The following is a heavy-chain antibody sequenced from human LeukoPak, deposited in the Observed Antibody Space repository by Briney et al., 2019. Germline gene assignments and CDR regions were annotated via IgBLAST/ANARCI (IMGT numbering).Heavy chain of an antibody. V-gene: IGHV3-13*01. D-gene: IGHD6-13*01. CDR2: IGTAGEI. CDR3: ARAAYSSTWYSRYFAL. Sequence: PGGSLRLSCAASGFTFRSYDMHWVRQATGKGLEWVSGIGTAGEIYYPGSVKGRFTISRENAKNSLYLQMNSLRAGDTAVYYCARAAYSSTWYSRYFALCIRGTLVTVSS. J-gene: IGHJ2*01. CDR1: GFTFRSYD.